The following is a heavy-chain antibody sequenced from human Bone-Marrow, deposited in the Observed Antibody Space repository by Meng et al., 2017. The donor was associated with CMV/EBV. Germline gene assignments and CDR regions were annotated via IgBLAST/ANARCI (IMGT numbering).Heavy chain of an antibody. CDR2: IYYSGST. CDR1: GGSISSYY. Sequence: SETLSLTCTVSGGSISSYYWSWIRQPPEKGLEWIGYIYYSGSTNYNPSLKSRVTISVDTSKNQFSLKLSSVTAADTAVYYCARGPRIDNVTPPPLYYYYGMDVWGQGTTVTVSS. J-gene: IGHJ6*02. V-gene: IGHV4-59*01. CDR3: ARGPRIDNVTPPPLYYYYGMDV. D-gene: IGHD1-26*01.